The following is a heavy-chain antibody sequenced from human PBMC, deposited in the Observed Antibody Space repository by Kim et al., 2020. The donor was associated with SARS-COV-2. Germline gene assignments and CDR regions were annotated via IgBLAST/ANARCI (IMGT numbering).Heavy chain of an antibody. CDR3: ATAPGLFNYYYYGMDV. D-gene: IGHD3-22*01. J-gene: IGHJ6*02. CDR1: GYTLTELS. Sequence: ASVKVSCKVSGYTLTELSMHWVRQAPGKGLEWMGGFDPEDGETIYAQKFQGRVTMTEDTSTDTAYMELSSLRSEDTAVYYCATAPGLFNYYYYGMDVWGQGTTVTVSS. CDR2: FDPEDGET. V-gene: IGHV1-24*01.